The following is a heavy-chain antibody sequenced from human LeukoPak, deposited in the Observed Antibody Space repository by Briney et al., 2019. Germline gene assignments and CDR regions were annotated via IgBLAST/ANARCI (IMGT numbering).Heavy chain of an antibody. CDR2: ISSSSSYI. D-gene: IGHD6-13*01. Sequence: GGSLRLSCAASGFTFSSYSMNWVRQAPGKGLEWVSSISSSSSYIYYADSVKGRFTISRDNAKNSLYLQMNSLRAEDTAVYYCARDEGIAAAGANPYYYYGMDVWGKGTTVTVSS. J-gene: IGHJ6*04. CDR1: GFTFSSYS. V-gene: IGHV3-21*01. CDR3: ARDEGIAAAGANPYYYYGMDV.